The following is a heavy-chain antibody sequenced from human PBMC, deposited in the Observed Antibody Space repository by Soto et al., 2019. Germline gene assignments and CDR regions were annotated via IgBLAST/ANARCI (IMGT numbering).Heavy chain of an antibody. CDR3: TPLSSGENAFDI. J-gene: IGHJ3*02. CDR1: GFTFSGSA. V-gene: IGHV3-73*01. CDR2: IRSKANSYAT. D-gene: IGHD3-22*01. Sequence: QAGGSLRLSCAASGFTFSGSAMHWVRQASGKGLEWVGRIRSKANSYATAYAASVKGRFTISRDDSKNTAYLQMNSLKTEDTAVYYCTPLSSGENAFDIWGQGTMVTVSS.